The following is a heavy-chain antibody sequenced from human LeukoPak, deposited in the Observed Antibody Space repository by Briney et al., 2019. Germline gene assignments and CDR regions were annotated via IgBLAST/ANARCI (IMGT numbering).Heavy chain of an antibody. CDR2: IYYSGST. Sequence: SETLSLTCTVSGGSISSYYGSWIRQPPGKGLVWMGYIYYSGSTNYNPSLKSRVTISVDTSKNQFSLKLSSVTAADTAVYYCARLYCGGDCFAGYFDYWGQGTLVTVSS. J-gene: IGHJ4*02. V-gene: IGHV4-59*01. CDR1: GGSISSYY. CDR3: ARLYCGGDCFAGYFDY. D-gene: IGHD2-21*02.